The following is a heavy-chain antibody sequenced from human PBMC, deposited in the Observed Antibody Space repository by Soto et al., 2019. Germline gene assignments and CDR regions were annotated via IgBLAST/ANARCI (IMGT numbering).Heavy chain of an antibody. D-gene: IGHD2-15*01. CDR3: AEGGYCSGGSCYSLEVYYYYGMDV. V-gene: IGHV1-69*13. CDR1: GGTFSSYA. J-gene: IGHJ6*02. CDR2: IIPIFGTA. Sequence: GASVKVSCKASGGTFSSYAISWVRQAPGQGLEWMGGIIPIFGTANYAQKFRGRVTITADESTSTAYMELSSLRSEDTAVYYCAEGGYCSGGSCYSLEVYYYYGMDVWGQGTTVTVSS.